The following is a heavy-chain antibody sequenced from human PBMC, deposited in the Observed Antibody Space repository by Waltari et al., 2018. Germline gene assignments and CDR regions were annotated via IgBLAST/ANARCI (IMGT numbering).Heavy chain of an antibody. V-gene: IGHV4-34*12. CDR3: AREGIAATGTPANYDH. CDR2: IFHSGGT. Sequence: QVELQQWGAGLLKPSETLSLTCGIYGGSFNNYYWSWIRQPPGKGLEWIGEIFHSGGTNYNPSLKSRVTISVDRAKNQFSLNLTSVTAADTAVYYCAREGIAATGTPANYDHWGQGTLVTVSS. J-gene: IGHJ4*02. CDR1: GGSFNNYY. D-gene: IGHD6-13*01.